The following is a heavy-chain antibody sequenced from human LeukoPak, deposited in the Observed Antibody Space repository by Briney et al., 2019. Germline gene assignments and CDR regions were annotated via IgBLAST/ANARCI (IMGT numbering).Heavy chain of an antibody. CDR2: MNPNSGNK. Sequence: ASVTVSCKASGYTFTSYDINWVRQAPGQGLEWMGWMNPNSGNKVYAQKFQGRVTMTRNTSISTAYMELSSLRSEDTAVYYCAVEHSYYYGSGSYLNWGQGTLVTVSS. V-gene: IGHV1-8*01. J-gene: IGHJ4*02. CDR1: GYTFTSYD. D-gene: IGHD3-10*01. CDR3: AVEHSYYYGSGSYLN.